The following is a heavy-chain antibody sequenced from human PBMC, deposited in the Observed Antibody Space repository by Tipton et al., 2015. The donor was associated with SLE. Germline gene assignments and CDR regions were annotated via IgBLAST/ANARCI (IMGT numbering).Heavy chain of an antibody. CDR1: GFTFSSYV. D-gene: IGHD3-10*01. Sequence: QLVQSGGGLVQPGGSLRLSCAASGFTFSSYVVSWVRQAPGKGLEWVSGISGSGGTTYYADSVKGRFTISRDNSKNTLYLQMNSLRAEDTAVYYCANSVRPITMVRGVIPYYFDYWGQGTLVTVSS. V-gene: IGHV3-23*04. CDR2: ISGSGGTT. J-gene: IGHJ4*02. CDR3: ANSVRPITMVRGVIPYYFDY.